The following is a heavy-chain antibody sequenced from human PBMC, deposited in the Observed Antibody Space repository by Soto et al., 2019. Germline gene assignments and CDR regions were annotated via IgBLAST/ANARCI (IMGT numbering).Heavy chain of an antibody. Sequence: QVQLVQSGAEVKKPGSSVTVSCKASGGTFSSYTISWVRQAPGQGLEWMGGIIPIFGTANYAQKFQGRVTMXXDXSXXTAYMELRSLRSEDTAVYYCARGNHRWLQLWYFDLWGRGTLVTVSS. CDR3: ARGNHRWLQLWYFDL. V-gene: IGHV1-69*12. D-gene: IGHD5-12*01. CDR1: GGTFSSYT. CDR2: IIPIFGTA. J-gene: IGHJ2*01.